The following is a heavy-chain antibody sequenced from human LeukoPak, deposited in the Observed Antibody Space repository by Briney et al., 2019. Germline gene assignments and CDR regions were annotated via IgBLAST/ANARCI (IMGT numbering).Heavy chain of an antibody. D-gene: IGHD6-6*01. V-gene: IGHV3-20*04. CDR2: INWNGGST. Sequence: ETLSLTRAVYGGSFSGYYWSWIRQPPGKGLEWVSGINWNGGSTGYADSVKGRFTISRDNAKNSLYLQMNSLRAEDTALYYCAREGQQLVYYYYYMDVWGKGTTVTVSS. CDR1: GGSFSGYY. CDR3: AREGQQLVYYYYYMDV. J-gene: IGHJ6*03.